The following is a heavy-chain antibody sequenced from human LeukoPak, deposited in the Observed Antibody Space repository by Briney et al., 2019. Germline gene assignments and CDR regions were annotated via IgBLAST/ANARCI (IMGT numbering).Heavy chain of an antibody. D-gene: IGHD3-16*01. CDR1: GGSISSYN. CDR2: IYSSGST. Sequence: SETLSLTCTVSGGSISSYNWNWIRQPAGKGLEWIGRIYSSGSTNYNPSLKSRLTMSVDTSKNQFSLKLSSVTAADTAVYYCAILTFDLGVAYYMDVWGKGTTVTVSS. J-gene: IGHJ6*03. CDR3: AILTFDLGVAYYMDV. V-gene: IGHV4-4*07.